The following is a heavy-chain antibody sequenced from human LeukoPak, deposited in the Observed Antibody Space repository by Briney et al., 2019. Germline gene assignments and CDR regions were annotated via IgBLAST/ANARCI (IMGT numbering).Heavy chain of an antibody. CDR3: AREVSGWTNWFDP. Sequence: SVKVSCKASGYTFTSYGISWVRQAPGQGLEWMGGIIPIFGTANYAQKFQGRVTITADESTSTAYMELSSLRSEDTAVYYCAREVSGWTNWFDPWGQGTLVTVSS. V-gene: IGHV1-69*13. CDR1: GYTFTSYG. CDR2: IIPIFGTA. J-gene: IGHJ5*02. D-gene: IGHD6-19*01.